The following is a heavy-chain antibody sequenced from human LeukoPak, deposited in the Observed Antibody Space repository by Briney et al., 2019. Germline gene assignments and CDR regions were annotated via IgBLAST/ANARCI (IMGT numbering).Heavy chain of an antibody. CDR3: ARVGYTGTWYSSPPFDY. CDR2: IYSGGST. V-gene: IGHV3-66*01. D-gene: IGHD6-13*01. J-gene: IGHJ4*02. CDR1: GFTVSSNY. Sequence: GGSLRLSCAVSGFTVSSNYMSWVRQPPGKGLGWASIIYSGGSTYYADSVKGRFTVSRDNSKNTLYLQMNSLRAEDTAVYYCARVGYTGTWYSSPPFDYWGQGTLVTVSS.